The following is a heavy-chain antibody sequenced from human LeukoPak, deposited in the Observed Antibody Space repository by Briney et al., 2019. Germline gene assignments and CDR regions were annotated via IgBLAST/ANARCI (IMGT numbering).Heavy chain of an antibody. CDR2: ISSTTNTI. D-gene: IGHD2-2*01. Sequence: GGSLRLSCAASGFTFSDYSMNWVRQAPGKGLEWVSFISSTTNTIYYADSVKGRFTISRDNAKNSLYLQMNSLRDEDTAVYYCASTERCSTTCPLDYWGQGTLVTVSS. V-gene: IGHV3-48*02. CDR1: GFTFSDYS. CDR3: ASTERCSTTCPLDY. J-gene: IGHJ4*02.